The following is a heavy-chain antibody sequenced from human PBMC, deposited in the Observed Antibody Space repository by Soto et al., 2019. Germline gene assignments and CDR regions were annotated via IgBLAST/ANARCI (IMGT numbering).Heavy chain of an antibody. Sequence: ASVKVSCKASGYTFTSYGISWVRQAPGQGLEWMGRISAYNGNTNYAQKLQGRVTMTTDTSTSTAYMELRSLRSDDTAVYYCVRSSAPAAIWNYYGMDVWGQGTTVTVSS. CDR1: GYTFTSYG. V-gene: IGHV1-18*01. CDR3: VRSSAPAAIWNYYGMDV. J-gene: IGHJ6*02. D-gene: IGHD2-2*02. CDR2: ISAYNGNT.